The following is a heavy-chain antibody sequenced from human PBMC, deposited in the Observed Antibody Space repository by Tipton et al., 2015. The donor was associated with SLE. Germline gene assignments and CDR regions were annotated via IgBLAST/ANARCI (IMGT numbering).Heavy chain of an antibody. J-gene: IGHJ4*02. CDR2: INPNSGGT. Sequence: QVQLVQSGAEVKKPGASVKVSCEASGYIFTGYYIHWVRQAPGQGLEWMGWINPNSGGTNYAQKFQGRVTMTRDTSISTAYMEVRRLRSDDTVVYYCARGTMPAADSGLAYWGQGTLVTVSS. D-gene: IGHD6-13*01. CDR1: GYIFTGYY. V-gene: IGHV1-2*02. CDR3: ARGTMPAADSGLAY.